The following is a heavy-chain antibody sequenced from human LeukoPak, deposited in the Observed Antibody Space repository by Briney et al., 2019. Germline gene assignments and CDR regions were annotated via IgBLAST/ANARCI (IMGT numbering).Heavy chain of an antibody. CDR2: ISGSGGST. J-gene: IGHJ4*02. CDR3: AKAGTGGTLVDY. D-gene: IGHD7-27*01. V-gene: IGHV3-23*01. CDR1: GFTFSSYA. Sequence: PGGSLRLSCGASGFTFSSYAMSWVRQAPGKGLEWVSAISGSGGSTYYADSVKGRFTISRDNSKNALYLQMNSLRAEDTAVYYCAKAGTGGTLVDYWGQGTLVTVSS.